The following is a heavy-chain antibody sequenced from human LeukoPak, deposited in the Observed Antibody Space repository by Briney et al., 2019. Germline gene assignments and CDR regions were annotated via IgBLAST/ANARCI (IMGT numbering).Heavy chain of an antibody. CDR2: IYHSGST. CDR3: ARDDYVWGSYRGYY. V-gene: IGHV4-38-2*02. J-gene: IGHJ4*02. Sequence: SETLSLTCTVSGYSISSGYYWGWIRQPPGKGLEWIGSIYHSGSTYYNPSLKSRVTISVDTSKNQFSLKLSSVTAADTAVYYCARDDYVWGSYRGYYWGQGTLVTVSS. CDR1: GYSISSGYY. D-gene: IGHD3-16*02.